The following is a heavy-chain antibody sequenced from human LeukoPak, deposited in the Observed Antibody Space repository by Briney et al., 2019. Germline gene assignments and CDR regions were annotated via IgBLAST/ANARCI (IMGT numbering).Heavy chain of an antibody. CDR2: IRSKANSYAT. Sequence: PGGSLRLSCAASGFTFSGSAMHWVRQAYGKGLEWVGRIRSKANSYATAYAASVKGRFTISRDDSKNTAYLQMNSLKTEDTAVYYCTSAGHYYDSSGYYVDYWGQGTLVTVSS. D-gene: IGHD3-22*01. CDR1: GFTFSGSA. J-gene: IGHJ4*02. CDR3: TSAGHYYDSSGYYVDY. V-gene: IGHV3-73*01.